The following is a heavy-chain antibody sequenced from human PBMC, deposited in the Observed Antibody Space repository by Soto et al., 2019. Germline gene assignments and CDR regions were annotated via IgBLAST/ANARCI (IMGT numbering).Heavy chain of an antibody. J-gene: IGHJ3*02. CDR2: ISYDGSNK. D-gene: IGHD2-15*01. CDR3: ALGYCSGGSCYQQAFDI. Sequence: GGSLRLSCAASGFTFSSYGMHWVRQAPGKGLEWVAVISYDGSNKYYADSVKGRFTISRDNSKNTLYLQMNSLRAEDTAVYYCALGYCSGGSCYQQAFDIWGQGTMVTVSS. V-gene: IGHV3-30*03. CDR1: GFTFSSYG.